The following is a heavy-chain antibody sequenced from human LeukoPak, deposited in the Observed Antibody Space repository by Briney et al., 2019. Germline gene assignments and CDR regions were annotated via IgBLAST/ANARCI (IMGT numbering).Heavy chain of an antibody. Sequence: PGGSLRLSCAASGFTFRSYEMNWVRQAPGKGLEWVSYISSSGSTIYYADSVKGRFTISRDNAKNSLYLQMNSLRAEDTAVYYCARLYSGYARGFDYWGQGTLVTVSS. CDR3: ARLYSGYARGFDY. CDR2: ISSSGSTI. J-gene: IGHJ4*02. D-gene: IGHD5-12*01. CDR1: GFTFRSYE. V-gene: IGHV3-48*03.